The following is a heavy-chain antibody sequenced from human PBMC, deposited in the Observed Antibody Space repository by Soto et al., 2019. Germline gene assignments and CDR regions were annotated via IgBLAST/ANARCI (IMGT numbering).Heavy chain of an antibody. V-gene: IGHV4-31*03. Sequence: PSETLSLTCTVSGGSISSGGYYWSWIRQHPGKGLEWIGYIYYSGSTYYNPSLKSRVTISVDTSKNQFSLKLSSVTAADTAVYYCARDETNDSSGYYPLDIWGQGTMVIVS. CDR1: GGSISSGGYY. D-gene: IGHD3-22*01. J-gene: IGHJ3*02. CDR2: IYYSGST. CDR3: ARDETNDSSGYYPLDI.